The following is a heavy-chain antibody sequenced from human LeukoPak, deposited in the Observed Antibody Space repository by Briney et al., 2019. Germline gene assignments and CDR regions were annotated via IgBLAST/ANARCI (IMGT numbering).Heavy chain of an antibody. CDR1: GYTFTSYV. V-gene: IGHV1-18*01. J-gene: IGHJ5*02. Sequence: ASVKVSCKASGYTFTSYVISWVRQAPGQGLEWMGWISAYNGNTNYARKLQGRVTMTTDTSTSTAYMELRSLRSDDTAVYYCARDGLNKWELRGSWFDPWGQGTLVTVSS. D-gene: IGHD1-26*01. CDR3: ARDGLNKWELRGSWFDP. CDR2: ISAYNGNT.